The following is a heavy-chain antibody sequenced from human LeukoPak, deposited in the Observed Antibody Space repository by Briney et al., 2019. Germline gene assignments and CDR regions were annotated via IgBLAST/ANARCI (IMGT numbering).Heavy chain of an antibody. V-gene: IGHV4-34*01. D-gene: IGHD3-22*01. CDR3: ARGMKWAYYYDSSGRRDDAFDI. J-gene: IGHJ3*02. Sequence: PSETLSLTCAVYGGSFSGYYWSWIRQPPRKGREWIGEINHSGSTNYNPSLKSRVTISVDTSKNQFSLKLSSVTAADTAVYYCARGMKWAYYYDSSGRRDDAFDIWGQGTMVTVSS. CDR1: GGSFSGYY. CDR2: INHSGST.